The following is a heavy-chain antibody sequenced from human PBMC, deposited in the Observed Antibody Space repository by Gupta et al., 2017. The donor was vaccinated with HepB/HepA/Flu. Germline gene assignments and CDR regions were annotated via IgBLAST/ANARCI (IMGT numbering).Heavy chain of an antibody. V-gene: IGHV3-7*01. CDR2: IKQDGSEK. CDR3: ARVGGGRYFDY. CDR1: GFTFSSYW. Sequence: EVQLVESGGGLVQPGGSLRLSCAASGFTFSSYWMSWVRQAPGKGLEWVDNIKQDGSEKYYVDSVKGRFTISRDNAKNSLYLQMNSLRAEDTAVYYCARVGGGRYFDYWGQGTLVTVSS. D-gene: IGHD3-16*01. J-gene: IGHJ4*02.